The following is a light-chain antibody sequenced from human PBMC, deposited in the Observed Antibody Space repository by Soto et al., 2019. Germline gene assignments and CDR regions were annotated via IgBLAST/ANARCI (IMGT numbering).Light chain of an antibody. V-gene: IGKV1-39*01. CDR2: AAS. CDR1: QSISNH. Sequence: DIQMTRSPSSLSASVEDRVIITCRASQSISNHLNCYQQKPGKAPKLLIFAASSLQSWVPSRFSGSRSGPDFTLTISSLQPEDFATYYCQQSYSSPPTLGQGTTGDI. CDR3: QQSYSSPPT. J-gene: IGKJ1*01.